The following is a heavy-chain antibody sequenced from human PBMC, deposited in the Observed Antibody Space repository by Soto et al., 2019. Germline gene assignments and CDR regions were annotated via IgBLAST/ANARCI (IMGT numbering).Heavy chain of an antibody. CDR2: IIPIFGTA. Sequence: GASVKVSCKASGGTFSSYAISWVRQAPGQGLEWMGGIIPIFGTANYAQKFQGRVTITADESTSTAYMELSSLRSEDTAVYYCARAQSEREWDYGPPGGSFDPWGQGTLVTVSS. CDR1: GGTFSSYA. CDR3: ARAQSEREWDYGPPGGSFDP. D-gene: IGHD4-17*01. V-gene: IGHV1-69*13. J-gene: IGHJ5*02.